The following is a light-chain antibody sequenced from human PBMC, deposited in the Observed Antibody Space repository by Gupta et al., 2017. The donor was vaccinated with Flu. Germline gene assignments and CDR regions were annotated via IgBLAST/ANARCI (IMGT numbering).Light chain of an antibody. J-gene: IGLJ3*02. CDR1: SSKVGAPYD. Sequence: QSVLTQPPSVSGAPGQRVTISCSGSSSKVGAPYDFNWYQQLPVTAPKLLIYGDTNRPSGVPDRFSGSKSGTSASLAITGLQAEDEADYYCQSYDSSLSGFWVFGGGTKLTVL. CDR2: GDT. V-gene: IGLV1-40*01. CDR3: QSYDSSLSGFWV.